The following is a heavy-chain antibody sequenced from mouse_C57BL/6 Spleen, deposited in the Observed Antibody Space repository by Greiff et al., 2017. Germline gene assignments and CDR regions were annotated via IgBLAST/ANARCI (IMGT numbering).Heavy chain of an antibody. CDR3: ARPADDYDGDYAMDY. CDR2: IWSDGST. CDR1: GFSLTSYG. V-gene: IGHV2-6*03. D-gene: IGHD2-4*01. J-gene: IGHJ4*01. Sequence: VQRVESGPGLVAPSQSLSITCTVSGFSLTSYGVHWVRQTPGKGLEWLVVIWSDGSTTYNLALKSKVSISKDNSKCQVFLKMNSLQTDDPAMYCCARPADDYDGDYAMDYWGQGTSVPGSS.